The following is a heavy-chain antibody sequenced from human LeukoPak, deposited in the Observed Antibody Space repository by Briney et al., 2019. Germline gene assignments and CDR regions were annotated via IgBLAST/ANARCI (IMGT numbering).Heavy chain of an antibody. D-gene: IGHD3-3*01. CDR1: GYSFTSYW. V-gene: IGHV5-51*01. Sequence: GESLKISCKGSGYSFTSYWIGWVRQMPGKGLEWMGIIYPGDSDTRYSPSFQGQVTISADKPISTAYLQWSSLKASDTAMYYCARSPHYDFWSGYYRGAYGMDVWGQGTTVTVSS. J-gene: IGHJ6*02. CDR2: IYPGDSDT. CDR3: ARSPHYDFWSGYYRGAYGMDV.